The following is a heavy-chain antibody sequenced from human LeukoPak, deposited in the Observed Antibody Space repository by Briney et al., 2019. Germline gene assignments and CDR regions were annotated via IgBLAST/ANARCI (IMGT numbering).Heavy chain of an antibody. CDR2: IYYSGST. CDR1: GGSISSYY. Sequence: SETLSLTCTVSGGSISSYYWSWIRQPPGKGLEGIGYIYYSGSTNYNPSLKSRVTISVDTSKNQFSLKLSSVTAADRAVYYCARNRGYSYGYYFDYWGQGTLVTVSS. D-gene: IGHD5-18*01. J-gene: IGHJ4*02. V-gene: IGHV4-59*01. CDR3: ARNRGYSYGYYFDY.